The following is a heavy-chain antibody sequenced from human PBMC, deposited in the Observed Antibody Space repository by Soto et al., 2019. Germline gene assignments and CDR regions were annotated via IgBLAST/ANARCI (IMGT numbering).Heavy chain of an antibody. V-gene: IGHV3-7*01. CDR1: GFTFSSYW. D-gene: IGHD2-15*01. Sequence: GGSLRLSCAASGFTFSSYWMSWVRQAPGKGLEWVANIKQDGSEKYYVDSVKGRFTISRDNAKNSLYLQMNSLRAEDTAVYYCARDGTYCSGGSCYPTFDYWGQGTLVTVSS. J-gene: IGHJ4*02. CDR2: IKQDGSEK. CDR3: ARDGTYCSGGSCYPTFDY.